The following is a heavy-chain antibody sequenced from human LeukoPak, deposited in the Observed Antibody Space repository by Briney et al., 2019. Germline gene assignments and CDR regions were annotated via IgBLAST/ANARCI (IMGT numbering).Heavy chain of an antibody. D-gene: IGHD3-10*01. CDR3: AVGSITMVRGVDNWFDP. Sequence: SETLSLTCTVSGCSISSSSYYWGWIRQPPGKGLEWIGSIYYSGSTYYNPSLKSRVTISVDTSKNQFSLKLSSVTAADTAVYYCAVGSITMVRGVDNWFDPWGQGTLVTVSS. CDR2: IYYSGST. V-gene: IGHV4-39*07. CDR1: GCSISSSSYY. J-gene: IGHJ5*02.